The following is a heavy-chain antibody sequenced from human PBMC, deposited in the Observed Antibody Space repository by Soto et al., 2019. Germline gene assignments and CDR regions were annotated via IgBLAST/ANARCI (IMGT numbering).Heavy chain of an antibody. CDR3: ARSLTYYDLWSGYPYFDY. J-gene: IGHJ4*02. Sequence: ESGPTLVNPTQTLTLTCTFSGFSLSTSGMCVSWIRQPPGKALEWLARIDWDDDKYYSTSLKTRLTISKDTSKNQVVLTMTNMDPVDTATYYCARSLTYYDLWSGYPYFDYWGQGTLVTVSS. V-gene: IGHV2-70*11. D-gene: IGHD3-3*01. CDR2: IDWDDDK. CDR1: GFSLSTSGMC.